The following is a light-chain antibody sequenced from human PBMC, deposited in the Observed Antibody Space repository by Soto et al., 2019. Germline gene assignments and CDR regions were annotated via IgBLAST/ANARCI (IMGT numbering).Light chain of an antibody. CDR3: QTWGTGPWV. J-gene: IGLJ3*02. V-gene: IGLV4-69*01. CDR2: LNSVGSH. CDR1: SGHSSYA. Sequence: QPVLTQSPSASASLGASVKLTCTLSSGHSSYAIAWHQQQPEKGPRSLIKLNSVGSHSKGDGIPDRFSGSSSGAERYLTISSLQSEDEADYYCQTWGTGPWVFGGGTKLTVL.